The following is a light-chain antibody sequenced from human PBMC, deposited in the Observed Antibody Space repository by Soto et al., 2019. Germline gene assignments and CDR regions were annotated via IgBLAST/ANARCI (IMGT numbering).Light chain of an antibody. CDR1: QSISSW. Sequence: QLTQSPSSLSASVGDRVTITCRASQSISSWLAWYQQKPGKAPKLLIYDASSLESGVPSRFSGSGSGTEFTLTIRSLQPDDFATYYCKQYNSYSTCGQGTKGDIK. CDR3: KQYNSYST. J-gene: IGKJ1*01. CDR2: DAS. V-gene: IGKV1-5*01.